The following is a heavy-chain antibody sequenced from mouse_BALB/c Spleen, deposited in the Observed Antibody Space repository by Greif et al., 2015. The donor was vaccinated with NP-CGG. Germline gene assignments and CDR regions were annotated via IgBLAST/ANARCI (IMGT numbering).Heavy chain of an antibody. Sequence: VQLQQSGAELVKPGASVKLSCTASGFNIRDTYMHWVKQRPEQGLEWIGRIDPANGYTKYDPKFQGKATITADTSSNTACLHLSSLTSEDTAVYYCARYYRYPYYAMDDWGQGTSVTVSS. J-gene: IGHJ4*01. D-gene: IGHD2-14*01. V-gene: IGHV14-3*02. CDR2: IDPANGYT. CDR1: GFNIRDTY. CDR3: ARYYRYPYYAMDD.